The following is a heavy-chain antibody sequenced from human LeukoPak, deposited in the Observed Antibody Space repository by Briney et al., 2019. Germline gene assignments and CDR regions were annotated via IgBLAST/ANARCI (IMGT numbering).Heavy chain of an antibody. V-gene: IGHV3-23*01. CDR2: ISISGGST. D-gene: IGHD5-12*01. CDR1: GSTFSNYA. J-gene: IGHJ4*02. CDR3: AKGATLNGGYDLDY. Sequence: PGGSLRLSCAASGSTFSNYAMNWVRQAPGKGLEWVSTISISGGSTYYADSVKGRFTISRDNSKNTLYLQMNSLRAEDTAVYYCAKGATLNGGYDLDYWGQGTLVTVSS.